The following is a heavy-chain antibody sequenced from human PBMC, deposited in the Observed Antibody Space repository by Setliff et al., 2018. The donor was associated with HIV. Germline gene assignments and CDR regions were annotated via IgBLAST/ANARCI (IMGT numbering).Heavy chain of an antibody. V-gene: IGHV4-31*03. D-gene: IGHD6-6*01. CDR2: IFHSGDT. Sequence: SETVSLTCSVSGVSVGSGDYYWHWIRQHPEKALEWIGYIFHSGDTYYNPSLKSRISMSVDTSKNQFSLELTSLTAADTAVYYCATRPRIAARPFDYWGQGMLVTVSS. J-gene: IGHJ4*02. CDR1: GVSVGSGDYY. CDR3: ATRPRIAARPFDY.